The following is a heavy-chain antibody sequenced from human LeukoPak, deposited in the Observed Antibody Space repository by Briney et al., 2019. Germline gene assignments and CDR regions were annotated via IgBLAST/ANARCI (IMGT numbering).Heavy chain of an antibody. D-gene: IGHD3-10*01. CDR1: GFTFSSYW. CDR3: ARETYYGSDYYFDY. V-gene: IGHV3-74*01. CDR2: INNDGSST. J-gene: IGHJ4*02. Sequence: GGSLRLSCAASGFTFSSYWMHWVRQAPGKGLVWVSRINNDGSSTTYADSVKGRFTFPRDNAKNTLYLQMNSLRAEDTAVYYCARETYYGSDYYFDYWGQGTLVTVSS.